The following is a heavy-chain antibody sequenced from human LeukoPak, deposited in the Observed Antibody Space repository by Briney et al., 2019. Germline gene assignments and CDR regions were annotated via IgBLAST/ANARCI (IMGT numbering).Heavy chain of an antibody. CDR3: ARDNSVEDTAWWFDP. J-gene: IGHJ5*02. Sequence: PSETLSLTCTVSGGSISSSSYYWGWIRQPPGKGLEWIGSIYYSGSTYYNPSLKSRVTISVDTSKNQFSLKLSSVTAADTAVYYCARDNSVEDTAWWFDPWGQGTLVTVSS. CDR1: GGSISSSSYY. CDR2: IYYSGST. D-gene: IGHD4-23*01. V-gene: IGHV4-39*07.